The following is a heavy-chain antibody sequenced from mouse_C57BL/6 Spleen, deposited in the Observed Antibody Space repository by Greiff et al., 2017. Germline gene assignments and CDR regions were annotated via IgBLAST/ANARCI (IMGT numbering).Heavy chain of an antibody. CDR2: ISSGSSTI. V-gene: IGHV5-17*01. J-gene: IGHJ1*03. D-gene: IGHD1-1*01. CDR1: GFTFSDYG. CDR3: AGGPHYYGSSPYWYFDV. Sequence: EVNLVESGGGLVKPGGSLKLSCAASGFTFSDYGMHWVRQAPEKGLEWVAYISSGSSTIYYADTVKCRFTISRDNAKNTLFLQMTSLRSEDTAMYYCAGGPHYYGSSPYWYFDVWGTGTTVTVSS.